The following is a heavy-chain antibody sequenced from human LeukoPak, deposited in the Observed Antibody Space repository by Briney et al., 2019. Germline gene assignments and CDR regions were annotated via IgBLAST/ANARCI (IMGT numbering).Heavy chain of an antibody. J-gene: IGHJ4*02. Sequence: GESLRLSCAAAGFTFDDYAMHWVRQAPGKGLEWVSGISWNSGSIDYADSVKGRFTISRDNAKNSLYLQMNSLRPEDMALYYCAKSTWCQSGSSLYFDYWGQGALVTVSS. D-gene: IGHD1-26*01. CDR3: AKSTWCQSGSSLYFDY. CDR2: ISWNSGSI. CDR1: GFTFDDYA. V-gene: IGHV3-9*03.